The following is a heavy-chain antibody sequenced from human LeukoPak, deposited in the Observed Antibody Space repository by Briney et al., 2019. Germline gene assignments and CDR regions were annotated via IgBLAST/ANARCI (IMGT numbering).Heavy chain of an antibody. CDR2: INHSGSP. CDR3: ARGGGTMVRGVIIAQDY. CDR1: GGSFSGYF. J-gene: IGHJ4*02. V-gene: IGHV4-34*01. D-gene: IGHD3-10*01. Sequence: KPSETLSLTCAVYGGSFSGYFWSWIRQPPGKGLEWIGEINHSGSPNYNPPLKSRLTISVDTSKNQFSLKLSSVTAADTAVYYCARGGGTMVRGVIIAQDYWGQGTLVTVSS.